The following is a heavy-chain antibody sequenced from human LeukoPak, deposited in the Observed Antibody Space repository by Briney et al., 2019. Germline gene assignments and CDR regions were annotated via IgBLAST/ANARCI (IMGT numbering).Heavy chain of an antibody. CDR1: GFTFSSAA. D-gene: IGHD6-19*01. CDR2: ISSSGGST. V-gene: IGHV3-23*01. J-gene: IGHJ4*02. Sequence: GGSLRLSCAASGFTFSSAAMSWVRQAPGKGLEWVSIISSSGGSTCYADSVKGRFIISRGNSKNTLYLQMNRLRAEDTAVYYCAKGSRSIAVDNLCDYWGQGSLVTVSS. CDR3: AKGSRSIAVDNLCDY.